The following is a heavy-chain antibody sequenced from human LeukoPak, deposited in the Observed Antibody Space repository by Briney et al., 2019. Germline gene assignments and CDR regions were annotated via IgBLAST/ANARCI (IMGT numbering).Heavy chain of an antibody. CDR3: ARSLTKVRGYGY. Sequence: GGSLRLSCAASGFTFSTYDIHWVRQAPGKGLEWVTFIQYGGSNEYQADSVKGRFTISRDNSKNTVYLQMDSVRIEDTAVYYCARSLTKVRGYGYWGQGTLVTVSS. CDR1: GFTFSTYD. V-gene: IGHV3-30*02. J-gene: IGHJ4*02. D-gene: IGHD3-10*01. CDR2: IQYGGSNE.